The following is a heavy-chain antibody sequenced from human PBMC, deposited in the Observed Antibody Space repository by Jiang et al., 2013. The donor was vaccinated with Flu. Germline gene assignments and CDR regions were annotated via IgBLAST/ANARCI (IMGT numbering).Heavy chain of an antibody. D-gene: IGHD2-15*01. CDR3: AKDIGCSGGSCYPTLGY. CDR1: GFTFDDYT. J-gene: IGHJ4*02. CDR2: ISWDGGST. Sequence: QLVESGGVVVQPGGSLRLSCAASGFTFDDYTMHWVRQALGKGLEWVSLISWDGGSTYYADSVKGRFTISRDNSKNSLYLQMNSLRTEDTALYYCAKDIGCSGGSCYPTLGYWGQGTLVTVSS. V-gene: IGHV3-43*01.